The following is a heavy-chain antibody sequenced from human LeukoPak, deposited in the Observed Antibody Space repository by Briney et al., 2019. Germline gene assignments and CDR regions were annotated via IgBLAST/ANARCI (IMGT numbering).Heavy chain of an antibody. V-gene: IGHV3-30*18. Sequence: GGSLRLSCAASGFTFSSYGMHWVRQAPGKGLEWVAVISYDGSNKYYADSVKGRFTISRDNSKNTLYLQMNSLRAEGTAVYYCAKDGGIAVAGTFDYWGQGTLVTVSS. CDR1: GFTFSSYG. D-gene: IGHD6-19*01. J-gene: IGHJ4*02. CDR3: AKDGGIAVAGTFDY. CDR2: ISYDGSNK.